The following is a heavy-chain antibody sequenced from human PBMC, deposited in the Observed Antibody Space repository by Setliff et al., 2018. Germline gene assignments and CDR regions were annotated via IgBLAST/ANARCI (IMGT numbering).Heavy chain of an antibody. V-gene: IGHV4-31*03. D-gene: IGHD3-10*01. CDR1: DGSISSGGYY. J-gene: IGHJ5*02. CDR3: ARELYYYGSGSWTFDP. CDR2: IYYSGST. Sequence: SETMSLTCTVSDGSISSGGYYWSWIRQHPGKGLEWIGYIYYSGSTYYNPSLKSRVTISVDTSKNLFSLKLSSVTAADTAVYYCARELYYYGSGSWTFDPWGQGTLVTVSS.